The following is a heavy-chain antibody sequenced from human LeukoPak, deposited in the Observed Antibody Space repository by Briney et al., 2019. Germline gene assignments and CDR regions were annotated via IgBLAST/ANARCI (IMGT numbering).Heavy chain of an antibody. Sequence: GASVKVSCKASGYTFTGYYMHWVRQAPGQGLEWMGWINPNSGGTNYAQKFRGRVTMTRDTSISTAYMELSRLRSDDTAVYYCARDLTMVRGVITIYYGMDVWGQGTTVTVSS. CDR1: GYTFTGYY. J-gene: IGHJ6*02. D-gene: IGHD3-10*01. CDR2: INPNSGGT. CDR3: ARDLTMVRGVITIYYGMDV. V-gene: IGHV1-2*02.